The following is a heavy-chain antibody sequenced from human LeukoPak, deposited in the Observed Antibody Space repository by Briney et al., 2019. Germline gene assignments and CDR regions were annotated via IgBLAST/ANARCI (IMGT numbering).Heavy chain of an antibody. CDR1: GFTFSSYW. Sequence: GSLRLSCAASGFTFSSYWMSWVRQPPGKGLEWIGSIYYSGSTYYNPSLKSRVTISVDTSKNQFSLKLSSVTAADTAVYYCARDQNDVSYFDYWGQGTLVTVSS. CDR2: IYYSGST. J-gene: IGHJ4*02. V-gene: IGHV4-39*07. D-gene: IGHD1-1*01. CDR3: ARDQNDVSYFDY.